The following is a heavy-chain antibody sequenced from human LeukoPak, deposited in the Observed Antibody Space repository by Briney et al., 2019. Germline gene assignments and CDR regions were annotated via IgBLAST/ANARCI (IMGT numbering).Heavy chain of an antibody. Sequence: GGTLRLSCAASGFSFSGYGMTWVRQAPGKGLEWVANIKQGGIEKYYVDSVKGRFTISRDNAENSLYLQMNSLRAEDTAVYCCARVNNIRGFSGYDYWGQGTLVTVSS. D-gene: IGHD5-12*01. CDR2: IKQGGIEK. CDR3: ARVNNIRGFSGYDY. V-gene: IGHV3-7*01. CDR1: GFSFSGYG. J-gene: IGHJ4*02.